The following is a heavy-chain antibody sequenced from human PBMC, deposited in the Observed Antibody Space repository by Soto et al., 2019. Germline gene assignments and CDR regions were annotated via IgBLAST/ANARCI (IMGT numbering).Heavy chain of an antibody. J-gene: IGHJ4*02. CDR2: ISGSGGST. D-gene: IGHD6-13*01. Sequence: GGSLRLSCAASGFTFSSYAMSWVRQAPGKGLEWVSAISGSGGSTYYADSVKGRFTISRDNSKNTLYLQMNSLRAEDTAVYYCAKDLFSSSWLRGEPRLKNDYWGQGTLVTVSS. CDR3: AKDLFSSSWLRGEPRLKNDY. V-gene: IGHV3-23*01. CDR1: GFTFSSYA.